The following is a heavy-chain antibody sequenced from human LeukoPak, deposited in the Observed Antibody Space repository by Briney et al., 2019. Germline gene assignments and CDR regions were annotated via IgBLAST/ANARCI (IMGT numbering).Heavy chain of an antibody. V-gene: IGHV1-18*01. CDR1: GYTFTSYG. CDR2: ISAYNGNT. D-gene: IGHD6-19*01. J-gene: IGHJ4*02. CDR3: ARDPYSSGWYGSFSF. Sequence: ASEKVSCKASGYTFTSYGISWVRQAPGQGLEWMGWISAYNGNTNYAQKLQGRVTMTTDTSTSTAYMELRSLRSDDTAVHYCARDPYSSGWYGSFSFWGQGTLVTVSS.